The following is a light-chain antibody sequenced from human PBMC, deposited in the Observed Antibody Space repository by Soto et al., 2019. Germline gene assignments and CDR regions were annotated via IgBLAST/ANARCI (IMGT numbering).Light chain of an antibody. V-gene: IGLV2-11*01. CDR1: SSDVGAYHY. Sequence: QSALTQPRSVSGSPGQSVAISCTGTSSDVGAYHYVSWYQQHPGKVPKLIIYDVNKRPSGVPDRFSGSKSGNTASLTISGLQAEDEADYYCCSWSGSYTLIFGVGTKLTVL. J-gene: IGLJ2*01. CDR2: DVN. CDR3: CSWSGSYTLI.